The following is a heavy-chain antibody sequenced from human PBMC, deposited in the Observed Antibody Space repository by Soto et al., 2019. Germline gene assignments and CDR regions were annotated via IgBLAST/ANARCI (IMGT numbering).Heavy chain of an antibody. D-gene: IGHD2-8*01. V-gene: IGHV3-23*01. CDR1: GFTFSSYA. CDR3: ASLILCFCTNGVCPPTGYYFDY. CDR2: ISSSGGST. Sequence: GGSLRLSCAASGFTFSSYAMNWVRQAPGKGLEWVSTISSSGGSTYYADSVKGRFTISRDNSKNTLYLQMNSLRADDTAVYYCASLILCFCTNGVCPPTGYYFDYWGQGTLVTVSS. J-gene: IGHJ4*02.